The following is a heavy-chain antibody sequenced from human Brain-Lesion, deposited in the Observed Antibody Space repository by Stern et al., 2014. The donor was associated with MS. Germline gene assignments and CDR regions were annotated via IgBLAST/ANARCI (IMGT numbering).Heavy chain of an antibody. V-gene: IGHV1-2*02. D-gene: IGHD3-3*01. J-gene: IGHJ6*02. CDR2: INPNTGGT. Sequence: QVQLLQPGAEVKKPGASVKVSCKTSGYIFTGYYIHWVRQAPGQGLEWMAWINPNTGGTKYAQKFQGRVTMSRDTCISTAYVELSSLTSDDTAVYYCARDQRGITIFGVVTDYYYLGMDVWGQGTTVTVSS. CDR1: GYIFTGYY. CDR3: ARDQRGITIFGVVTDYYYLGMDV.